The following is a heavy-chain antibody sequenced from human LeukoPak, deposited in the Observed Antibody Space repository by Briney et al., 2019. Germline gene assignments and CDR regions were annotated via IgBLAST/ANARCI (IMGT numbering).Heavy chain of an antibody. J-gene: IGHJ3*02. Sequence: GGSLRLSCAASGFTFSFYYMSWMRQAPGKGLEWVSGISASGDVTFHADPVKGRFTISRDNSKNTLYLQMTSLRAEDTAEYYCAKSLFTSATGTGRAFHIWGQGTMVTVSS. D-gene: IGHD1-1*01. V-gene: IGHV3-23*01. CDR1: GFTFSFYY. CDR3: AKSLFTSATGTGRAFHI. CDR2: ISASGDVT.